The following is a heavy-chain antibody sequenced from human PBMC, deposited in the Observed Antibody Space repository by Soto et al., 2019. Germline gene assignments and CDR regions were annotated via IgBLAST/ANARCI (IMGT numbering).Heavy chain of an antibody. CDR3: ARFIAAAGNYYYYYGMDV. D-gene: IGHD6-13*01. CDR2: ISAYNGNT. V-gene: IGHV1-18*04. Sequence: ASVKVSCKASGYTFTSYGISWVRQAPGRGLEWMGWISAYNGNTNYAQKLQGRVTMTTDTSTSTAYMELRSLRSDDTAVYYCARFIAAAGNYYYYYGMDVWGQGTTVTVSS. CDR1: GYTFTSYG. J-gene: IGHJ6*02.